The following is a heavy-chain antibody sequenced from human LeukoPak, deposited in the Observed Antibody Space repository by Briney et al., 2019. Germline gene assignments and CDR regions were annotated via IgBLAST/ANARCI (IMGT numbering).Heavy chain of an antibody. CDR3: ARVPITGTLYYYYYGMDV. CDR1: GGSFSGYY. D-gene: IGHD1-20*01. V-gene: IGHV4-34*01. Sequence: SETLSLTCAVYGGSFSGYYWSWIRQPPGKGLEWIGEINHSGSTNYNPSLKSRVTISVDTSKNQFSLKLSSVTAADTAVYYCARVPITGTLYYYYYGMDVWGQGTTVTVSS. CDR2: INHSGST. J-gene: IGHJ6*02.